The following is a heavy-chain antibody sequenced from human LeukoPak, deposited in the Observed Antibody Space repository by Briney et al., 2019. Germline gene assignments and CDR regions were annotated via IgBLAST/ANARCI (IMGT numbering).Heavy chain of an antibody. V-gene: IGHV4-31*11. J-gene: IGHJ4*02. CDR3: ATKPNSLYYFDF. CDR2: IHHSGLT. Sequence: SETLSLTCALSSGSITSGDYYWTWIRRRPGKGLEWIGYIHHSGLTYYNPSLKSRISLSIDTSNNHLSQKLSSVTAADTAVYYCATKPNSLYYFDFWGQGTLVTVSS. D-gene: IGHD2-8*01. CDR1: SGSITSGDYY.